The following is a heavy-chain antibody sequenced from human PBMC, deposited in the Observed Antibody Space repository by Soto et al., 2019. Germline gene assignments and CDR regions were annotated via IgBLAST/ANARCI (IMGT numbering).Heavy chain of an antibody. J-gene: IGHJ6*02. CDR2: IGSSGSYI. CDR1: GFTFSTYS. Sequence: ESGGGLVKPGGSLRLSCAASGFTFSTYSMNWVRQAPGKGLEWVSYIGSSGSYIYYADSVKGRFTISRDNGKSSLYLQMSSLRAEDAAVYYCARDNHYYGSGTYYNVMDVWGQGTTVTVSS. CDR3: ARDNHYYGSGTYYNVMDV. V-gene: IGHV3-21*01. D-gene: IGHD3-10*01.